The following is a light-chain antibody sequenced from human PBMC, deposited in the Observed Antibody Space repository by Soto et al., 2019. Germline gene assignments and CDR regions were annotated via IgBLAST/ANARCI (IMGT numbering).Light chain of an antibody. CDR1: QGISNY. J-gene: IGKJ1*01. V-gene: IGKV1-27*01. CDR3: QNYNSAPWT. Sequence: DIQMTQSPSSLSASVGDRVTITCRASQGISNYLAWYQQKPGKVPKLLIYAASTLQSGVPSRFSGSGSGTDFTLTISSLQPEAVETYYYQNYNSAPWTFGQGTKVDIK. CDR2: AAS.